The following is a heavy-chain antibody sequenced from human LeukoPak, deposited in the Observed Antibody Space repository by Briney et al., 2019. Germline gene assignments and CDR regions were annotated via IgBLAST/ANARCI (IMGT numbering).Heavy chain of an antibody. D-gene: IGHD2-15*01. CDR2: FDPEDGET. Sequence: ASVKVSCKVSGYTLTELSMHWVRQAPGIGLEWMGGFDPEDGETIYAQKFQGRVTMTEDTSTDTAYMELSSLRSEDTAVYYCATVTQGHDAFDIWGQGTMVTVSS. CDR1: GYTLTELS. J-gene: IGHJ3*02. V-gene: IGHV1-24*01. CDR3: ATVTQGHDAFDI.